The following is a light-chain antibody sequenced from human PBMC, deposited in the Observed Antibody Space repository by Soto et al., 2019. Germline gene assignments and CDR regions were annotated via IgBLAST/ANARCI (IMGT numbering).Light chain of an antibody. CDR2: RNN. CDR3: ATWDDSLNGPV. Sequence: QSVLTQPPSTSGTPGQRVTISCSGSSSNIGSNTVNWYQQLPGTAPKLLIYRNNQRPSGVPDRFSGSKSGTSASLAISGLQSDDEAHYYCATWDDSLNGPVFGGGTKLTVL. CDR1: SSNIGSNT. J-gene: IGLJ2*01. V-gene: IGLV1-44*01.